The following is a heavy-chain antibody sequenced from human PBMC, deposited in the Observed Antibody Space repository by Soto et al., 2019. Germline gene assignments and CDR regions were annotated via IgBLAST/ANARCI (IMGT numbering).Heavy chain of an antibody. CDR1: RGSIYTYY. Sequence: SETLSLTCTASRGSIYTYYWSWIRQPAGKGLEWIGRVYSNRGTNYSPSLKSRVTMSVDTSKNQFSLKLSSVTAADTAVYYCARGAAAGADYGMDVWGQGTTVTVSS. CDR2: VYSNRGT. D-gene: IGHD6-13*01. J-gene: IGHJ6*02. V-gene: IGHV4-4*07. CDR3: ARGAAAGADYGMDV.